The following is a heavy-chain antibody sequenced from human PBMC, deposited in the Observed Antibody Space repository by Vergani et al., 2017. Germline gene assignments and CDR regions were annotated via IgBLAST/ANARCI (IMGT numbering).Heavy chain of an antibody. CDR2: ISYDGSNK. D-gene: IGHD6-19*01. CDR3: ASRGGSSGWYADAFDI. CDR1: GFTFSSYA. J-gene: IGHJ3*02. Sequence: QVQLVESGGGVVQPGRSLRLSCAASGFTFSSYAMHWVCQAPGKGLEWVAVISYDGSNKYYADSVKGRFTISRDNSKNTLYLQMNSLRAEDTAVYYCASRGGSSGWYADAFDIWGQGTMVTVSS. V-gene: IGHV3-30*07.